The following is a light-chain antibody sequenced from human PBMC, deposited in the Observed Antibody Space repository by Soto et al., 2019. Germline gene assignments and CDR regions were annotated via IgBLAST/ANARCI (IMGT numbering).Light chain of an antibody. J-gene: IGKJ1*01. V-gene: IGKV3-11*01. Sequence: EIVLTQSPATLSLSPGERATLSCRASQSVGSSLAWYQQKPGQAPRLLIYDASNRATGIPARFSGSGSGTEFTLTIRSLEFDYFAVYYWLQRGDWPSLTFGQGTQVEIK. CDR3: LQRGDWPSLT. CDR1: QSVGSS. CDR2: DAS.